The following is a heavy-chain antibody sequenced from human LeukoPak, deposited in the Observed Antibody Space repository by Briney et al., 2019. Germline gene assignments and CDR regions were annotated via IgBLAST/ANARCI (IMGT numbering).Heavy chain of an antibody. V-gene: IGHV4-34*01. J-gene: IGHJ6*04. CDR2: INHSGST. D-gene: IGHD3-9*01. Sequence: SETLSLTCAVYGGSFSGYYWSWIRRPPGKGLEWMGEINHSGSTNYNPSPKSRGTISVETTKNQFSLKLRSVTAADEAAYYYSRDYDNLTGYYSHYYYYGMDVWGKGTTVTVSS. CDR3: SRDYDNLTGYYSHYYYYGMDV. CDR1: GGSFSGYY.